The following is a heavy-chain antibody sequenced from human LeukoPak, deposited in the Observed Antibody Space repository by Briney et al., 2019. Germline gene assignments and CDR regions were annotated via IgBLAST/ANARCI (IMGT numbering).Heavy chain of an antibody. J-gene: IGHJ3*02. CDR1: GFNFSGHA. CDR2: ITSDGGNT. V-gene: IGHV3-64*01. D-gene: IGHD3-16*02. CDR3: ARDVMITFGGVIDLGAFDI. Sequence: GGSLRLSCAASGFNFSGHAMHWVRQAPGKGLEYVSAITSDGGNTNYATSVKGRFLISRDNSKNMLYLQMGSLRTEDMAVYYCARDVMITFGGVIDLGAFDIWGQGTMVTVSS.